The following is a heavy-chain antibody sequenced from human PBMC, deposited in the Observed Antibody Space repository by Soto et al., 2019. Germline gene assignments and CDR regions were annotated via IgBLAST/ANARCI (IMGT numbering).Heavy chain of an antibody. J-gene: IGHJ4*02. CDR2: ISGSGGST. V-gene: IGHV3-23*01. CDR1: GFTFSSYA. Sequence: GGSLRLSCAASGFTFSSYAMSWVRQAPGKGLEWVSAISGSGGSTYYADSVKGRFTISRDNSKNTLYLQMNSLRAEDTAVYYCAKDLGYSSCRTLDYWGRGTLVTVSS. CDR3: AKDLGYSSCRTLDY. D-gene: IGHD6-19*01.